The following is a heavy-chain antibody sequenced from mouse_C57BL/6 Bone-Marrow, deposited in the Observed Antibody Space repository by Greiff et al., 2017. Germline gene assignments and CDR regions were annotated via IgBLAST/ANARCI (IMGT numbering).Heavy chain of an antibody. CDR3: ARRGTTVVGPYAMDY. V-gene: IGHV3-8*01. CDR1: GYSITSYY. D-gene: IGHD1-1*01. CDR2: ISYSGST. J-gene: IGHJ4*01. Sequence: EVKLMESGPGLAKPSQTLSLTCSVTGYSITSYYWNWIRKFPGNKLEYMGYISYSGSTYYNPSLKSRISITRDTSKNQYYLQLNSVTTEDTATYYCARRGTTVVGPYAMDYWGQGTSVTVSS.